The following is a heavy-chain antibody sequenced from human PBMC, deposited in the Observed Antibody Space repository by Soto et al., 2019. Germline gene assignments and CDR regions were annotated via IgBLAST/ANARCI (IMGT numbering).Heavy chain of an antibody. CDR3: AKERSSSGWFDY. Sequence: PGGSLRLSCAASGFTFSSYGMHWVRQAPGKGLEWVAVISYDGSNKYYADSVQGRFTISRDNSKNTLYLQMNSLRAEDTAVYYCAKERSSSGWFDYWGQGTLVTVSS. J-gene: IGHJ4*02. D-gene: IGHD6-19*01. V-gene: IGHV3-30*18. CDR1: GFTFSSYG. CDR2: ISYDGSNK.